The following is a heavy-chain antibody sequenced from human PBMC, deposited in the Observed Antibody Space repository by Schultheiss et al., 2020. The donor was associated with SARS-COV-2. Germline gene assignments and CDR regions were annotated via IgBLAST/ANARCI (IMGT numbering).Heavy chain of an antibody. J-gene: IGHJ3*02. V-gene: IGHV3-64*04. CDR2: ISSNGGST. Sequence: GESLKISCSASGFTFSSYAMHWVRQAPGKGLEYVSAISSNGGSTYYADSVKGRFTISRDNAKNSLYLQMNSLRAEDTAVYYCASYRGYSYGYVDAFDIWGQGTMVTVAS. CDR1: GFTFSSYA. CDR3: ASYRGYSYGYVDAFDI. D-gene: IGHD5-18*01.